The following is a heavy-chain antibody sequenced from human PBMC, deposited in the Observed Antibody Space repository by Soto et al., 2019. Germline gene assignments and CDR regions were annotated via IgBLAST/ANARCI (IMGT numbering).Heavy chain of an antibody. Sequence: GGSLRLSCVASGFTFSRHGLSLVRQAPGKGLEWVSTINPSCDSTFYADSVKGRFTISRDNSKNTVYLQMNSLSVGDTAVYLCAKVDVSTAGSFDYWGQGALVPVSS. D-gene: IGHD6-13*01. CDR2: INPSCDST. CDR3: AKVDVSTAGSFDY. CDR1: GFTFSRHG. V-gene: IGHV3-23*01. J-gene: IGHJ4*02.